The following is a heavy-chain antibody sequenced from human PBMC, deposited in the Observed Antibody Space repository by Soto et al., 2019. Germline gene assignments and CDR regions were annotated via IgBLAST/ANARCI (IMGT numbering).Heavy chain of an antibody. CDR3: ARYYSSGWWGDWFDP. V-gene: IGHV1-18*01. CDR2: ISAYNGNT. D-gene: IGHD6-19*01. Sequence: ASVKVSCKASGGTFSSYAISWVRQAPGQGLEWMGWISAYNGNTNYAQKLQGRVTMTTDTSTSTAYMELRSLRSDDTAVYYCARYYSSGWWGDWFDPWGQGTLVTVSS. J-gene: IGHJ5*02. CDR1: GGTFSSYA.